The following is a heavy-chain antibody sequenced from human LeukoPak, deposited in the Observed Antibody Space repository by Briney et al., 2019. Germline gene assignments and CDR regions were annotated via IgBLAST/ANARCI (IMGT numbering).Heavy chain of an antibody. J-gene: IGHJ3*02. CDR3: ARDRRYYYDSSGYDAFDI. V-gene: IGHV4-39*07. Sequence: SETLSLTCTVSGGSISSSSYYWGWIRQPPGKGLEWTGSIYYSGSTNYNPSLKSRVTISVDTSKNQFSLKLSSVTAADTAVYYCARDRRYYYDSSGYDAFDIWGQGTMVTVSS. CDR1: GGSISSSSYY. CDR2: IYYSGST. D-gene: IGHD3-22*01.